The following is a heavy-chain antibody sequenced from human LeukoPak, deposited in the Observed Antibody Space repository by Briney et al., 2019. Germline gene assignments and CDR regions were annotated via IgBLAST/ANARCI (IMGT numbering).Heavy chain of an antibody. Sequence: PGGSLRLSCAASGFTFSSYAMHWVRQAPGKGLEWVAVISYDGSNKYCADSVKGRFSISRDNSKNTLYLQMNSLRAEDTAVYYCARDRIVGATSGFGFDYWGQGTLVTVSS. V-gene: IGHV3-30-3*01. CDR2: ISYDGSNK. J-gene: IGHJ4*02. D-gene: IGHD1-26*01. CDR1: GFTFSSYA. CDR3: ARDRIVGATSGFGFDY.